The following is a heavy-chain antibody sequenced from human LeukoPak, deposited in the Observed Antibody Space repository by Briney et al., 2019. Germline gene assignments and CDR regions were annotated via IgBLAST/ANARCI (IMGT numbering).Heavy chain of an antibody. CDR1: GYSINSGFY. J-gene: IGHJ3*02. Sequence: TSETLSLTCTVSGYSINSGFYWGWLRQPPGKGLEWIGNIYHSATTHYNSSLKSRVTISVDTSKNQLSLKLSSVTAADTAVYYCARDIHVPRIREPYFGIWGEGTLVTVSS. CDR2: IYHSATT. V-gene: IGHV4-38-2*02. D-gene: IGHD1-14*01. CDR3: ARDIHVPRIREPYFGI.